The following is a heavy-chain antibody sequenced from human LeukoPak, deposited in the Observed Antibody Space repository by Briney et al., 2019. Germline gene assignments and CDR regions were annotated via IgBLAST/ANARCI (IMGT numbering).Heavy chain of an antibody. CDR1: GFSFDGYG. CDR3: ARDLRVVITGSFDS. CDR2: INWSGDST. Sequence: GGSLRLSCAASGFSFDGYGLTWVRQAPGKGLEWVSGINWSGDSTDYADSVKGRFTISRDNAKNSLYLQMNSLRAEDTALYYCARDLRVVITGSFDSWGQGTPVTVSS. J-gene: IGHJ4*02. V-gene: IGHV3-20*04. D-gene: IGHD3-22*01.